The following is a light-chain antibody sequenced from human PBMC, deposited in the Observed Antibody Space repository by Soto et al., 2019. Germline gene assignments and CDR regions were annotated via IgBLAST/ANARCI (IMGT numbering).Light chain of an antibody. V-gene: IGLV2-14*01. CDR3: SSYTTSSTLV. CDR2: EVS. J-gene: IGLJ3*02. Sequence: QSVLTQPASVSGSPGQSITISCTGTSSDVGGYDYVSWYQQYPGKAPKPIIYEVSNRLSGVSARFSGSKSGSTASLTISGLQAEDEADYYCSSYTTSSTLVFGGGTKVTVL. CDR1: SSDVGGYDY.